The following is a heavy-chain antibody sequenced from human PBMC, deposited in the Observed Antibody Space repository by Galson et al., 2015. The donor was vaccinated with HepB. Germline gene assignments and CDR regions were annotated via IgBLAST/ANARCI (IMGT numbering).Heavy chain of an antibody. V-gene: IGHV3-15*01. D-gene: IGHD6-13*01. CDR3: TTLPFRPYSSSWRDYYYYGMDV. CDR2: IKSKTDGGTT. J-gene: IGHJ6*02. CDR1: GFTFGDYA. Sequence: SLRLSCAASGFTFGDYAMSWVRQAPGKGLEWVGRIKSKTDGGTTDYAAPVKGRFTISRDDSKNTLYLQMNSLKTEDTAVYYCTTLPFRPYSSSWRDYYYYGMDVWGQGTTVTVSS.